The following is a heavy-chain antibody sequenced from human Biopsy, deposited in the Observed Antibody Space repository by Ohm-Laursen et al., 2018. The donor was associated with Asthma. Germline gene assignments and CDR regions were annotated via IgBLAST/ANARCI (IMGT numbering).Heavy chain of an antibody. D-gene: IGHD3-3*01. CDR2: ISNAGANK. CDR1: VLTFSSYG. CDR3: ARQVKSTAFGVSYKKFDF. Sequence: SLRLSCAAAVLTFSSYGMVWVRLAPGKGLEWVALISNAGANKFYADSVQGRFTISRDNSKNTLYLQMHSLKIEDTAVYFCARQVKSTAFGVSYKKFDFWGQGTLVAVSS. J-gene: IGHJ4*02. V-gene: IGHV3-30*03.